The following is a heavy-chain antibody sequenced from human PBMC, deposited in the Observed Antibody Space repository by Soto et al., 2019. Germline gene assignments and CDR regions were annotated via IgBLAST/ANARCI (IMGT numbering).Heavy chain of an antibody. CDR1: GFTFTDYY. J-gene: IGHJ4*02. D-gene: IGHD3-22*01. CDR2: MKPSKGDT. Sequence: QVQLVQSGAEVKEPGASVKVSCKTSGFTFTDYYFHWVRQAPGQGLEWMGWMKPSKGDTKSSQKFQGRVIMTRDSSINTAYMELSRLGSDDTAVYYCGRGAYDSSGYYHFDYWGQGTLVTVSS. CDR3: GRGAYDSSGYYHFDY. V-gene: IGHV1-2*02.